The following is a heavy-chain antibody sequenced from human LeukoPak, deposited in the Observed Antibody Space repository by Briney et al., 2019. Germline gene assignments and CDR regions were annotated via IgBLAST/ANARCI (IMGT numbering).Heavy chain of an antibody. V-gene: IGHV3-74*01. Sequence: GGSLRLSCAASGFTFSSYWMHWVRQAPGKGLVWVSRINSDGSSTRYADSVKGRFTISRDNAKNTLYLQMNSLRADDTAVYYCAKVRYQLLIDYWGQGTLVTVSS. D-gene: IGHD2-2*01. CDR2: INSDGSST. J-gene: IGHJ4*02. CDR1: GFTFSSYW. CDR3: AKVRYQLLIDY.